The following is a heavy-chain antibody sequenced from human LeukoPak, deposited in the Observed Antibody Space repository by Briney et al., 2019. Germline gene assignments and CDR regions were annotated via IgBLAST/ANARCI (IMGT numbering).Heavy chain of an antibody. J-gene: IGHJ6*03. CDR2: IYYRGNT. CDR1: GGSITDTTYF. Sequence: PSETLSLTCSVSGGSITDTTYFWGWIRQPPGKGLEWIGSIYYRGNTYYSPPLKSRVTLFVDTSKNQFSLKLSSVTAADTAVYYCARGRLLRYFDWSVFNPSYYYYYMDVWGKGTTVTVSS. CDR3: ARGRLLRYFDWSVFNPSYYYYYMDV. D-gene: IGHD3-9*01. V-gene: IGHV4-39*01.